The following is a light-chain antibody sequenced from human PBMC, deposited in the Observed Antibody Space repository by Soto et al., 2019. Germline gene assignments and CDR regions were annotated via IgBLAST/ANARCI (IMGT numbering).Light chain of an antibody. V-gene: IGLV2-14*03. CDR3: SSYTVSRTYV. J-gene: IGLJ1*01. CDR1: SSDVGAFNF. CDR2: NVY. Sequence: LTQPASFSGSPGQSITISCTGTSSDVGAFNFVSWHQQHPGKAPKLMIYNVYDRPSGVSYRFSGSKYGNTASLTISGLQGEDEADYYCSSYTVSRTYVFGTGTKVTVL.